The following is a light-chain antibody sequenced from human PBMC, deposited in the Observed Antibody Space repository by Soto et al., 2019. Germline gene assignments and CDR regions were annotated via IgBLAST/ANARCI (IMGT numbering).Light chain of an antibody. CDR1: QRISTY. J-gene: IGKJ1*01. Sequence: DIQLTQSPSSLSAFVGDRITITCRASQRISTYLNWYQQKAGKAPQLVIYTASSLHNGVPSRFSGSGSGTDFTLTISSLQPEDCATYYCQQNYDTPWTFGQGTKVEVK. CDR2: TAS. CDR3: QQNYDTPWT. V-gene: IGKV1-39*01.